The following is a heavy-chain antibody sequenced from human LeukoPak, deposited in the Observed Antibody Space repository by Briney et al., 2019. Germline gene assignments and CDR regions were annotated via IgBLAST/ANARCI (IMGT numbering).Heavy chain of an antibody. V-gene: IGHV4-39*07. CDR3: AREGRQQQLVLDY. Sequence: SETLSLTCTVSGGSISSSSYYWGWIRQPPGKELQWIASVYYSGRTNYNPSLKSRVTISVDKSKNQFSLKLSSVTAADTAVYYCAREGRQQQLVLDYWGQGTLVTVSS. CDR1: GGSISSSSYY. D-gene: IGHD6-13*01. J-gene: IGHJ4*02. CDR2: VYYSGRT.